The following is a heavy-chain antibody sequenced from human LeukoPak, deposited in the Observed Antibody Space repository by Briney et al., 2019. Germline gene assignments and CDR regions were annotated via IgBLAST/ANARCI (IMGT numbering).Heavy chain of an antibody. Sequence: GGSLRLSCAASGFTFSSYAMSWVRQAPGKGLEWVSAISGSGGSTYYADSVKGRFTISRDNSKNTLYLQMNSLRAEDTAVYYCAGASSNGVVIDATSFDLWGQGTLVIVSS. J-gene: IGHJ4*02. CDR1: GFTFSSYA. V-gene: IGHV3-23*01. CDR2: ISGSGGST. D-gene: IGHD2-2*01. CDR3: AGASSNGVVIDATSFDL.